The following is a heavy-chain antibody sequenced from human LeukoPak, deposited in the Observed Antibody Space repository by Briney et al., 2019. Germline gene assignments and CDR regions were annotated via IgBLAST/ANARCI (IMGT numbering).Heavy chain of an antibody. CDR3: ARAQVGSGWYNGDY. V-gene: IGHV3-33*01. J-gene: IGHJ4*02. D-gene: IGHD6-19*01. Sequence: PGGSLRLSCAASTFTFSSYGMHWVRQAPGKGLEWVAVIWYDGTNKYYAESVKGRFTISRDNSKNTLYLQMNSLRAEDTAVYYCARAQVGSGWYNGDYWGQGTLVTVSS. CDR1: TFTFSSYG. CDR2: IWYDGTNK.